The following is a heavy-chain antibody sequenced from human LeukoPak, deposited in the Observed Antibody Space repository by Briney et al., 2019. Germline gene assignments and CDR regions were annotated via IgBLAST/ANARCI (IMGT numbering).Heavy chain of an antibody. Sequence: GGSLRLSCAASGXTFSGHWMSWVRQAPGKGLEWVANIKSDGSEKYYVDSVKGRFTISRDNAKNSLYLQMNSLRPEDTAMYYCARISRYGLDYWGQGTLVTVSS. J-gene: IGHJ4*02. CDR1: GXTFSGHW. CDR2: IKSDGSEK. V-gene: IGHV3-7*04. CDR3: ARISRYGLDY. D-gene: IGHD3-16*01.